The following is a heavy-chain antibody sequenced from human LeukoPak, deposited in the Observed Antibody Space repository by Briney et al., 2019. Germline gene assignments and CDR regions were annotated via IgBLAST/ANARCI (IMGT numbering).Heavy chain of an antibody. CDR1: GGSFSGYY. CDR2: INHSGST. Sequence: SETLSLTCAVYGGSFSGYYWSWIRQPPGKGLEWIGEINHSGSTNYNPSLKSRVTISVDTSKNQFSLKLSSVTAADTAVYYCARGRQSYTGVFDYWGQGTLVTVSS. CDR3: ARGRQSYTGVFDY. V-gene: IGHV4-34*01. J-gene: IGHJ4*02. D-gene: IGHD1-26*01.